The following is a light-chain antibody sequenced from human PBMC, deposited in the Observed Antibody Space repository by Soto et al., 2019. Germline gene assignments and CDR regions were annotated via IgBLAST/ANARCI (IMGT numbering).Light chain of an antibody. CDR1: SGHSSYA. CDR3: QTWCTGIHAV. Sequence: QPVLTQSPSASASLGASVKLTCTLSSGHSSYAIAWHQQQPEKGPRYLMKLTTDGSHSKGDGIPDRFSGSSSGAERYLTISSLQSEDEADYYCQTWCTGIHAVFGGGTQLTVL. CDR2: LTTDGSH. J-gene: IGLJ7*01. V-gene: IGLV4-69*01.